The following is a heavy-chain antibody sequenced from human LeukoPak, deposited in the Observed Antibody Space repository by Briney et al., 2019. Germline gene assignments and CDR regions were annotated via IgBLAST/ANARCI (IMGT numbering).Heavy chain of an antibody. V-gene: IGHV3-30*02. D-gene: IGHD3-16*01. J-gene: IGHJ4*02. CDR1: GFTFSSYG. Sequence: PGGSLRLSCAASGFTFSSYGMHWVRQAPGKGLEWVSFIRYDGSNEYYADSVRGRFTISRDNSKNTVYLQMNSLRADDTAVYYCAKAPGGIVGYWGQGTLVTVSS. CDR2: IRYDGSNE. CDR3: AKAPGGIVGY.